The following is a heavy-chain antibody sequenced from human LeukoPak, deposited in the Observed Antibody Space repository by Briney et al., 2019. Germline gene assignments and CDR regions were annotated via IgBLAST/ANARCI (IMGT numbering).Heavy chain of an antibody. J-gene: IGHJ1*01. D-gene: IGHD2-8*01. Sequence: SETLSLTCAVYGGSFSGYYWSWIRQPPGKGLEWIGEINHSGSTYYNPSLKSRVTISVDTSKNQFSLKLSSVTAADTAVYYCASSATKIMVYGKYFQHWGQGTLVTVSS. V-gene: IGHV4-34*01. CDR2: INHSGST. CDR1: GGSFSGYY. CDR3: ASSATKIMVYGKYFQH.